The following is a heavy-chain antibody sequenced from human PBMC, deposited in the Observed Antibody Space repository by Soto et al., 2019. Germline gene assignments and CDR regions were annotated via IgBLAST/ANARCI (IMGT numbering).Heavy chain of an antibody. Sequence: SVTLSVTWTVACGSVSSGSDYWSLIRQPPGKGLEWIGYIYYSGSTNYNPSLRSRVTISVDTSKNQFSLKLSSVTAADTAVYYCARDSGVGYCSGGSCSSRYYYYYGMDVWGQGTTVTVSS. V-gene: IGHV4-61*01. D-gene: IGHD2-15*01. J-gene: IGHJ6*02. CDR2: IYYSGST. CDR1: CGSVSSGSDY. CDR3: ARDSGVGYCSGGSCSSRYYYYYGMDV.